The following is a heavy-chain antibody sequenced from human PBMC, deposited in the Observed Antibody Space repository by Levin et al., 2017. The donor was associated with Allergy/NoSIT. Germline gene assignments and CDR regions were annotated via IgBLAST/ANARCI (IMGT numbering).Heavy chain of an antibody. Sequence: GESLKISCAASGLTFNNYWMNWVRQAPGKGLEWVATISQDGSETYYVDSLKGRFTISRDNAKNSLFLQMNSLRVDDTGIYYCATDQGGRFCSGGSCLRYNWFDPWGQGTLVTVSS. CDR3: ATDQGGRFCSGGSCLRYNWFDP. CDR1: GLTFNNYW. CDR2: ISQDGSET. V-gene: IGHV3-7*01. J-gene: IGHJ5*02. D-gene: IGHD2-15*01.